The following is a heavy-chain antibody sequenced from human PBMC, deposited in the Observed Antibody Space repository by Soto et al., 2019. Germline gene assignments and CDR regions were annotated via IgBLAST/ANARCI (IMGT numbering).Heavy chain of an antibody. CDR3: AREGFGNWFDP. CDR1: GFTFSSYA. D-gene: IGHD3-16*01. J-gene: IGHJ5*02. Sequence: QVQLVESGGGVVQPGRYLRLSCAASGFTFSSYAMHWVRQAPGKGLEWVAVISYDGSNKYYADSVKGRFTISRDNSKNTLYLQMNSLRAEDTAVYYCAREGFGNWFDPWGQGTLVTVSS. CDR2: ISYDGSNK. V-gene: IGHV3-30-3*01.